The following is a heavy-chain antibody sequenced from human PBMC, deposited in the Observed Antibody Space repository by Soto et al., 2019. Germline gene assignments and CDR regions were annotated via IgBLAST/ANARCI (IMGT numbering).Heavy chain of an antibody. CDR2: IYSGGST. J-gene: IGHJ6*03. CDR1: GFTVSSNY. V-gene: IGHV3-66*01. D-gene: IGHD3-3*01. Sequence: GGSLRLSCAASGFTVSSNYMSWVRQAPGKGLEWGSVIYSGGSTYYTDSVKGRFTISRDDSKNTLYLQMNSLRAEDAAVSYCETDLRGRDFGGGYYQYYSYMDIWGKGTTVTVFS. CDR3: ETDLRGRDFGGGYYQYYSYMDI.